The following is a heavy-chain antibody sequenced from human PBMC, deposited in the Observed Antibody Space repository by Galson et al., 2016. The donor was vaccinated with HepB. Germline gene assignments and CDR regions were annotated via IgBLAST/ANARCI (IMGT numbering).Heavy chain of an antibody. V-gene: IGHV3-23*01. CDR1: GFSFSNSG. CDR2: ITRSGDAT. CDR3: ARDLFGGSCYSGECYYYYMDV. D-gene: IGHD2-15*01. J-gene: IGHJ6*03. Sequence: SCAASGFSFSNSGMSWVRQAPGRGLEWVSGITRSGDATHYADFVKGRFTISRDNSKNTLYLQMNSLRAEDTAVYYCARDLFGGSCYSGECYYYYMDVWGKGTTVTVSS.